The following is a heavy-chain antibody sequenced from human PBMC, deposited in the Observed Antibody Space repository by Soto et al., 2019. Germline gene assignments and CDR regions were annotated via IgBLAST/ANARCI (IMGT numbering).Heavy chain of an antibody. CDR1: GGSVSSGSYY. J-gene: IGHJ3*02. V-gene: IGHV4-61*01. D-gene: IGHD3-22*01. CDR3: ARDSARYYYDSRPGSFDI. Sequence: LSLTCTVSGGSVSSGSYYWSWIRQPPGRGLEWIGYIYYSGSTNYNPSLKSRVTISVDTSKNQFSLKLSSVTAADTAVYYCARDSARYYYDSRPGSFDIWGQGTMVTVSS. CDR2: IYYSGST.